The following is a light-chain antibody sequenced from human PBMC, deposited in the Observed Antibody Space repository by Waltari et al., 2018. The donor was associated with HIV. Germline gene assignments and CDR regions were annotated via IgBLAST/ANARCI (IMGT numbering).Light chain of an antibody. CDR2: GNS. J-gene: IGLJ3*02. Sequence: QSVLTQPPSVSGAPGPRVTIPCTGSSSNIRAGYDVPWYQQLPGTAPKLLIYGNSNRPSGVPDRFSGSKSGTSASLAITGLQAEDEADYYCQSYDSSLSGSGVFGGGTKLTVL. V-gene: IGLV1-40*01. CDR3: QSYDSSLSGSGV. CDR1: SSNIRAGYD.